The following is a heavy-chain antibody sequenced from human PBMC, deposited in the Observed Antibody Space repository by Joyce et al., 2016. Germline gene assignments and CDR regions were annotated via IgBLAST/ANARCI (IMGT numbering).Heavy chain of an antibody. CDR1: KFTFSNYW. CDR2: IKQDGSEK. J-gene: IGHJ4*02. Sequence: EVQLVESGGGLVQPGGSLRLSCAASKFTFSNYWMSWVRQAPGKGLEWVANIKQDGSEKYYVDSVKGRFTISRDNAKNSLYLQMNSLRAEDTAVYYCARVRDYYGSGSQPLDYWDQGTLVTVSS. V-gene: IGHV3-7*01. CDR3: ARVRDYYGSGSQPLDY. D-gene: IGHD3-10*01.